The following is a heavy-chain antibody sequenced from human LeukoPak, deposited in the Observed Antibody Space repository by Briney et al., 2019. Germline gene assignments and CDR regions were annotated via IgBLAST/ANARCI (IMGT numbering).Heavy chain of an antibody. CDR3: ARHPIHDSTGSYFDS. D-gene: IGHD3-22*01. J-gene: IGHJ4*02. V-gene: IGHV4-4*09. Sequence: SETLSLTCIVSGGSISSNCWSWIRQPPGKGLEWIGYIYTSGTTNYNPSLKSRVTMSVDTSKNQFSLKLISVTAADTAVYYCARHPIHDSTGSYFDSWGQGTLVTVSS. CDR2: IYTSGTT. CDR1: GGSISSNC.